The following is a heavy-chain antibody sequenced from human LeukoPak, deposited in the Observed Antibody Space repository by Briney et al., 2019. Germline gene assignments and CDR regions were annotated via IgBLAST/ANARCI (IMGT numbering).Heavy chain of an antibody. V-gene: IGHV3-7*01. Sequence: GGSLRLSCAASGFTFSSYWMSWVRQAPGKGLEWVAKIKQDGSEKYYVDSVKGRFTISRDNAKNSLYLQMNSLRAEDTAVYYCARDRGSGWYGEHYYYMDVWGKGTTVTVSS. CDR2: IKQDGSEK. CDR1: GFTFSSYW. J-gene: IGHJ6*03. CDR3: ARDRGSGWYGEHYYYMDV. D-gene: IGHD6-19*01.